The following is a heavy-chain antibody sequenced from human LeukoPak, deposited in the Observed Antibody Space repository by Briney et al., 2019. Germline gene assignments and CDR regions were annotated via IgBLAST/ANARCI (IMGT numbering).Heavy chain of an antibody. V-gene: IGHV3-74*01. CDR2: IRSDGST. D-gene: IGHD3-10*01. Sequence: PGGSLRLSCAASGFTFSSYWMHWVRQAPGKGLVWVSRIRSDGSTTYADSVKGRFTISRDNAKNTLYLQMNSLRAEDTAVYYCARAGDYGSGRCAFDMWGQGTMVTVSS. CDR3: ARAGDYGSGRCAFDM. CDR1: GFTFSSYW. J-gene: IGHJ3*02.